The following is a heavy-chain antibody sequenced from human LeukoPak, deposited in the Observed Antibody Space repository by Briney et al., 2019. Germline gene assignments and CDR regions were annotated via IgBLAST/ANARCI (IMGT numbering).Heavy chain of an antibody. D-gene: IGHD2-8*01. J-gene: IGHJ4*02. CDR2: IYPGDSDT. CDR1: GYSFTSYW. V-gene: IGHV5-51*01. CDR3: ARRSCTNGVCYTGHRTFDY. Sequence: GESLKISCKGSGYSFTSYWIGWVRQMPGKGLEWMGIIYPGDSDTRYSPSFQGQVTISADKSISTAYLQWSSLKASNTAMYYCARRSCTNGVCYTGHRTFDYWGQGTLVTVSS.